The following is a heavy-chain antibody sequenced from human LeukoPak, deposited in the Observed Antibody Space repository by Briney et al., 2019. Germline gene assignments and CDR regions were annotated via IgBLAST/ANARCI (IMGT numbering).Heavy chain of an antibody. CDR2: ISSSSSYI. D-gene: IGHD3-3*01. V-gene: IGHV3-21*01. Sequence: TGGSLRLSCAASGFTFSSYSMNWVRQAPGKGREGVSSISSSSSYIYYADSVKGRFTISRDNAKNSLYLQMNSLRAEDTAVYYCARDSITYYNFWSGYFYYMDVWGKGTTVTVSS. CDR3: ARDSITYYNFWSGYFYYMDV. J-gene: IGHJ6*03. CDR1: GFTFSSYS.